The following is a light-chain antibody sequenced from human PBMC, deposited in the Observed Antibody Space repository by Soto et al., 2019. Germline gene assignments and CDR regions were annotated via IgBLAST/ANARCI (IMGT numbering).Light chain of an antibody. J-gene: IGLJ3*02. CDR1: SDINVGTYR. V-gene: IGLV5-45*01. Sequence: QLVLTQPASLSASPGASASLTCTLRSDINVGTYRIYWYQQKPGSPPQYLLKYNSDSDKQQGSGVPSRFSGSKDASANAGILRISGLQSEDEADYYCLIWHNSAWVFGGGTQLTVL. CDR2: YNSDSDK. CDR3: LIWHNSAWV.